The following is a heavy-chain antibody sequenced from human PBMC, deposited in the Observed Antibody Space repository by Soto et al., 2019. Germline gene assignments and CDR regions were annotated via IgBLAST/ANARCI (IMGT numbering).Heavy chain of an antibody. D-gene: IGHD2-15*01. CDR2: INHSGST. Sequence: SETLSLTCAVYGGSFSGYYWSWIRQPPGKGLEWIGEINHSGSTNYNPSLKSRVTISVDTSKNQFSLKLSFVTAADTAVYYCARYCSGGSCYSVPLDPWGQGTLVTVSS. J-gene: IGHJ5*02. CDR3: ARYCSGGSCYSVPLDP. CDR1: GGSFSGYY. V-gene: IGHV4-34*01.